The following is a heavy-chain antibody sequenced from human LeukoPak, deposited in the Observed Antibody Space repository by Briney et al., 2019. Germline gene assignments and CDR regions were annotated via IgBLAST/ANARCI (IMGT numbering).Heavy chain of an antibody. CDR2: IYYNGRT. CDR3: ARQTGSGLFILP. J-gene: IGHJ4*02. V-gene: IGHV4-59*08. D-gene: IGHD3-10*01. Sequence: SETLSLTCTVSGGSISTYYWSWIRQPPGKGLEWIGYIYYNGRTNYNPSLKSRVTISLDTSANLFSLKLNSVTAADTAFYFCARQTGSGLFILPGGQGTLVTVSS. CDR1: GGSISTYY.